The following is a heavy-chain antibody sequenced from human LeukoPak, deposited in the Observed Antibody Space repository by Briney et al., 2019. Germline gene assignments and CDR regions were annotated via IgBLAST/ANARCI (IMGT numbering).Heavy chain of an antibody. Sequence: PGGSLRLSCAASGFTFSSYSMNWVRQAPGKGLELVSVIYSGGSTYYADSVKGRFTISRDNSKNTLYLQMNSLRAEDTAVYYCAKDRLSLGYCSSTSCYAGEGFDYWGQGTLVTVSS. CDR3: AKDRLSLGYCSSTSCYAGEGFDY. CDR1: GFTFSSYS. CDR2: IYSGGST. D-gene: IGHD2-2*01. V-gene: IGHV3-66*02. J-gene: IGHJ4*02.